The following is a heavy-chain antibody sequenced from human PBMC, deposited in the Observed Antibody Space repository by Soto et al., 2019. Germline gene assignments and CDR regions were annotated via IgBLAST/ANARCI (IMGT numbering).Heavy chain of an antibody. V-gene: IGHV3-48*01. CDR3: ARDILTGYYRGIDY. CDR2: ISSSSSTI. J-gene: IGHJ4*02. CDR1: GFTFSSYS. D-gene: IGHD3-9*01. Sequence: PGGSLRLSCAASGFTFSSYSMNWVRQAPGKGLEWVSYISSSSSTIYYADSVKGRFTISRDNAKNSLYLQMNSLRAEDTAVYYCARDILTGYYRGIDYWGQGTLVTVSS.